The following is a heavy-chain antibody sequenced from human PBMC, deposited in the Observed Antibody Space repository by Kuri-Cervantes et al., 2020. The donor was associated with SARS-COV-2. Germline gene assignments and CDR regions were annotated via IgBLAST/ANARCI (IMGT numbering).Heavy chain of an antibody. J-gene: IGHJ6*02. D-gene: IGHD3-10*01. V-gene: IGHV6-1*01. CDR3: ARVHPGPEFYYGMDV. Sequence: SCAISGDSVSSNTAAWNWIRQSPSRGLEWLGRTYYRSKWYNDYAVSVKSRITINPDTSKNQFSLHLNSVTPEDTAVCYCARVHPGPEFYYGMDVWGQGTTVTVSS. CDR2: TYYRSKWYN. CDR1: GDSVSSNTAA.